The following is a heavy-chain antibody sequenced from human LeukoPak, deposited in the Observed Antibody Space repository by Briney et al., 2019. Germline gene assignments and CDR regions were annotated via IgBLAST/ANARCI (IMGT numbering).Heavy chain of an antibody. J-gene: IGHJ6*03. V-gene: IGHV3-21*01. D-gene: IGHD2-2*01. CDR3: ASAFEVPAANYYYYYYMDV. Sequence: PGGSLRLSCAASGFTFSSYSMNWVRQAPGKGLEWVSSISSSSSYIYYADSVKGRFTISRDNAKNSLYLQMNSLRAEDTAVYYCASAFEVPAANYYYYYYMDVWGKGTTVTVSS. CDR1: GFTFSSYS. CDR2: ISSSSSYI.